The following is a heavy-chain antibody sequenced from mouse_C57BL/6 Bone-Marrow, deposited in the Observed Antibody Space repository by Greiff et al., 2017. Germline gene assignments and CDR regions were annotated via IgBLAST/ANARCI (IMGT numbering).Heavy chain of an antibody. CDR1: GYTFTSYW. CDR2: IDPNSGGT. J-gene: IGHJ4*01. Sequence: QVHVKQPGAELVKPGASVKLSCKASGYTFTSYWMHWVKQRPGRGLEWIGRIDPNSGGTKYNEKFKSKATLTVDKPSSTAYMQLSSLTSEDSAVYYCARGGYGSSFPYAMDYWGQGTSVTVSS. V-gene: IGHV1-72*01. D-gene: IGHD1-1*01. CDR3: ARGGYGSSFPYAMDY.